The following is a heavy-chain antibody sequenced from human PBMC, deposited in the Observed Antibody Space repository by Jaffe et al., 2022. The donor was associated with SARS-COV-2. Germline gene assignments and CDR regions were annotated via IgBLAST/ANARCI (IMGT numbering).Heavy chain of an antibody. D-gene: IGHD4-17*01. CDR2: ISDDGSSA. J-gene: IGHJ4*02. Sequence: EVQLVESGGGLVQPGGSLRLSCAASGFTFSSSWMHWVRQAPGKGLVWVSRISDDGSSATYADSVRGRFTISRDNAKKTLYLQMNSLRVEDTAAYFCARGRYGDYAWGQGTLVTVSS. CDR1: GFTFSSSW. CDR3: ARGRYGDYA. V-gene: IGHV3-74*01.